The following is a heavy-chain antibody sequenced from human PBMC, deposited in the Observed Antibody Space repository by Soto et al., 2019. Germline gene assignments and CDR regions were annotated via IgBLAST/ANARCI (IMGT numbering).Heavy chain of an antibody. V-gene: IGHV4-4*02. D-gene: IGHD2-2*02. CDR2: VYHSGST. CDR1: GDSISSTHW. J-gene: IGHJ5*02. Sequence: QVYLHQSGPGLVKPSGTLSLTCAVSGDSISSTHWWTWVRQTPGKGLEWIGEVYHSGSTSYNPSLMSRVTISVDKSNKQFSLKLTSVTAADTAVYYCATPPPRTVVTVLPIPTWGQGTLVSVSS. CDR3: ATPPPRTVVTVLPIPT.